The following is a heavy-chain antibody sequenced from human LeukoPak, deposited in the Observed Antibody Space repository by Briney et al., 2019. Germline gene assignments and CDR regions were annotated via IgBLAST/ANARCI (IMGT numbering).Heavy chain of an antibody. Sequence: GASVKVSCKASGYTFTSYYMHWVRQAPGQGLEWMGIINPSGVSTIYAQKFQGRDTMTRDTSTSTVYMELSSLRSEDTAVYYCARDPLIRGYSYGYDYWGQGTLVTVSS. J-gene: IGHJ4*02. CDR3: ARDPLIRGYSYGYDY. CDR2: INPSGVST. CDR1: GYTFTSYY. D-gene: IGHD5-18*01. V-gene: IGHV1-46*01.